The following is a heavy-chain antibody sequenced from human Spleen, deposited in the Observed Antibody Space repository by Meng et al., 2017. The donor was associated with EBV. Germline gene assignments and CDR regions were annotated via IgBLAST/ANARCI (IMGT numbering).Heavy chain of an antibody. CDR1: GGSISSYY. V-gene: IGHV4-59*01. CDR3: ASGYYDSSGYYWFDP. D-gene: IGHD3-22*01. Sequence: QLQESGPGLVKPSETLSPTWPVSGGSISSYYWSWIRQPPGKGLEWIGYIYYSGSTNYNPSLKSRVTISVDTSKNQFSLKLSSVTAADTAVYYCASGYYDSSGYYWFDPWGQGTLVTVSS. J-gene: IGHJ5*02. CDR2: IYYSGST.